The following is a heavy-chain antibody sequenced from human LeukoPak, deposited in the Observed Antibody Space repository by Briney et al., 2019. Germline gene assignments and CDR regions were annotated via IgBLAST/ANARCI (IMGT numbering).Heavy chain of an antibody. Sequence: SETLSLTCAVYGGSFSGYYWSWIRQPPGKGLEWIGYIYYSGSTNYNPSLKSRVTISVDTSKNQFSLKLSSVTAADTAVYYCARELEGHFDYWGHGTLVTVSS. CDR3: ARELEGHFDY. D-gene: IGHD1-1*01. CDR2: IYYSGST. J-gene: IGHJ4*01. CDR1: GGSFSGYY. V-gene: IGHV4-59*13.